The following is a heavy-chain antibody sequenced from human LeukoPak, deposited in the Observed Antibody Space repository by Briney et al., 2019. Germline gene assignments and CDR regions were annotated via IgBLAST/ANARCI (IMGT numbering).Heavy chain of an antibody. CDR3: ARGRGGYCSGGSCYYYYYYMDV. CDR1: GGSFSGYY. CDR2: INHSGST. J-gene: IGHJ6*03. D-gene: IGHD2-15*01. Sequence: SGTLSLTCAVYGGSFSGYYWSWIRQPPGKGLEWIGEINHSGSTNYNPSLKSRVTISVDTSKNQFSLKLSSVTAADTAVYYCARGRGGYCSGGSCYYYYYYMDVWGKGTTVTVSS. V-gene: IGHV4-34*01.